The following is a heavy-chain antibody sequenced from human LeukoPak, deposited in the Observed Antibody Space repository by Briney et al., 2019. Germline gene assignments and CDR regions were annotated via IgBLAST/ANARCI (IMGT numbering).Heavy chain of an antibody. Sequence: GGSLRLSCAASGFTFTRSAMSWVRQAPGKGLGWVSAFSGGGDTHYADSVKGRFTISRDTSKNTLYLQMNSLRAEDTAIYFCAKEGLQYFDFDFWGQGTLVTVSS. V-gene: IGHV3-23*01. CDR1: GFTFTRSA. CDR2: FSGGGDT. D-gene: IGHD3-9*01. CDR3: AKEGLQYFDFDF. J-gene: IGHJ4*02.